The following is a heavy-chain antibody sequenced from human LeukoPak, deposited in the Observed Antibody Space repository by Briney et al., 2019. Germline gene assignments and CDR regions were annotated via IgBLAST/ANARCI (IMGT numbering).Heavy chain of an antibody. Sequence: SETLSLTCTVSGGSISSYYYNWIRQPPGKGLEWIGYIYYSGITYYNPSLKSRVTMSVDTSKNQFSLKLTSVTAADTAVYYCARVLLSSGYSTWGQGTLVTVSS. D-gene: IGHD3-22*01. CDR3: ARVLLSSGYST. CDR1: GGSISSYY. J-gene: IGHJ5*02. V-gene: IGHV4-59*01. CDR2: IYYSGIT.